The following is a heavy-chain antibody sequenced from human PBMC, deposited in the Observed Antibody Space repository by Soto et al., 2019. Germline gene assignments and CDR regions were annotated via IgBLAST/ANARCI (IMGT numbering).Heavy chain of an antibody. CDR3: AHRLSGYNWNGGYFDY. Sequence: QITLKESAPTRVQPTQTLTLTCTFSGFSLTSRPMGVGWIRQPPGKALEWLAFIYWDDDKRYSPSLRSRLTITKDTSGNQVVLTVTNMDPVDTATYYCAHRLSGYNWNGGYFDYWGQGALVTVSS. D-gene: IGHD1-1*01. CDR1: GFSLTSRPMG. CDR2: IYWDDDK. V-gene: IGHV2-5*02. J-gene: IGHJ4*02.